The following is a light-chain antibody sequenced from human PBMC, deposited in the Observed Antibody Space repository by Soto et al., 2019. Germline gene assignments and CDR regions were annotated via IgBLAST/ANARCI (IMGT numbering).Light chain of an antibody. J-gene: IGKJ1*01. Sequence: EIVMTQSPATLSVSPGERATLSCRSSQRVFSSLAWYQQKPGQAPRLLIYGAATRATGIPARFSGSGSGTEFTLTISSLQSEDFAVYYCQQYHNWPAFGQGTKVDIK. CDR3: QQYHNWPA. CDR1: QRVFSS. V-gene: IGKV3-15*01. CDR2: GAA.